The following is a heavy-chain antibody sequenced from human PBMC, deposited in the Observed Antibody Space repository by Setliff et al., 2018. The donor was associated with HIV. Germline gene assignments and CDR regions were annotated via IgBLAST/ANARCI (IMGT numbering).Heavy chain of an antibody. V-gene: IGHV4-61*09. CDR1: GGSISSGNYY. D-gene: IGHD3-10*01. CDR2: ISTSGRT. J-gene: IGHJ6*03. CDR3: ASLDGSESPYIYYYYMDV. Sequence: SETLSLTCTVSGGSISSGNYYWSWIRQPAGKGLEWIGHISTSGRTNYNPSLMSRLTISVDTSKNQISLKLSSVTAADTAVYYCASLDGSESPYIYYYYMDVWGEGTAVTVSS.